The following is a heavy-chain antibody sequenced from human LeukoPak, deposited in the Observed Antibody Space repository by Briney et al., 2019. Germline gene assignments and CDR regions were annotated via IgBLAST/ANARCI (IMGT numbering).Heavy chain of an antibody. V-gene: IGHV4-39*07. CDR2: IYYSGST. J-gene: IGHJ5*02. D-gene: IGHD3-9*01. Sequence: SETLSLTCTVSGGSISSSSYYWGWIRQPPGKGLEWIGSIYYSGSTYYNPSLKSRVTISVDTSKNQFSLKLSSVTAADTAVYYCARAHSYYDILTGHHRALNWFDPWGQGTLVTVSS. CDR1: GGSISSSSYY. CDR3: ARAHSYYDILTGHHRALNWFDP.